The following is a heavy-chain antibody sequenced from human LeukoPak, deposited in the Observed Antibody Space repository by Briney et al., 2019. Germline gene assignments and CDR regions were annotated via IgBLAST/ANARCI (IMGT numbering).Heavy chain of an antibody. CDR1: GYTFTSHG. J-gene: IGHJ4*02. V-gene: IGHV1-18*01. CDR2: ISAYNGDT. Sequence: GASVKVSCEASGYTFTSHGVSWVRQAPGQGLEWMGWISAYNGDTNYAQRFQGRVTMTTDTSTSTAYMELRSLRSDDTAVYYCARRLDYFDYWGQGTLVTVSS. CDR3: ARRLDYFDY.